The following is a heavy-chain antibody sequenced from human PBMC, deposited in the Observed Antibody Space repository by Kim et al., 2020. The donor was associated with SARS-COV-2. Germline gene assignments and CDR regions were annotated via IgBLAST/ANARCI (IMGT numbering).Heavy chain of an antibody. D-gene: IGHD6-13*01. Sequence: GGSLRLSCAASGFTFSSYAMHWVRQAPGKGLEWVAVISYDGSNKYYADSVKGRFTISRDNSKNTLYLQMNSLRAEDTAVYYCATGYSSSWYGDYWGQGTLVTVSS. CDR2: ISYDGSNK. J-gene: IGHJ4*02. CDR1: GFTFSSYA. CDR3: ATGYSSSWYGDY. V-gene: IGHV3-30-3*01.